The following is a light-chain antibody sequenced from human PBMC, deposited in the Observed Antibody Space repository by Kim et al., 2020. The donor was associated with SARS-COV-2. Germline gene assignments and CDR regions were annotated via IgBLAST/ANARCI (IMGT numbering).Light chain of an antibody. Sequence: SVAPGERATLSCRDSQSVSSYLAWYQQKPGQAPRLLIYGASTRATGIPARFSGSGSGTEFTLTISSLQSEDFAVYYCQQYNNWPLTFGGGTKLEI. CDR1: QSVSSY. J-gene: IGKJ4*01. CDR3: QQYNNWPLT. CDR2: GAS. V-gene: IGKV3-15*01.